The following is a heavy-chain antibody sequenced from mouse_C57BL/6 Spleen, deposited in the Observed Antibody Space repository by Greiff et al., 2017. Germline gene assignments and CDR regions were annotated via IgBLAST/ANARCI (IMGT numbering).Heavy chain of an antibody. CDR3: TRAYYYGYAMDY. V-gene: IGHV1-15*01. CDR1: GYTFTDYE. D-gene: IGHD1-1*01. J-gene: IGHJ4*01. Sequence: QVQLKQSGAELVRPGASVTLSCKASGYTFTDYEMHWVKQTPVHGLEWIGAIDPETGGTAYNQKFKGKAILTADKSSSTAYMELRSLTSEDSAVYYCTRAYYYGYAMDYWGQGTSVTVSS. CDR2: IDPETGGT.